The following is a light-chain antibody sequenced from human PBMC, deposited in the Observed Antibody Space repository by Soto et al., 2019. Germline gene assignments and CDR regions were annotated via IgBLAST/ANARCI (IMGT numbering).Light chain of an antibody. CDR3: QQYNDWWT. CDR2: GAS. J-gene: IGKJ1*01. CDR1: QSVSSN. Sequence: EIVMTQSPATLSVSPGERATLSCRASQSVSSNLAWYQQKPGQAPKLLIYGASTRATGIPARFSGSGSGTEFPLTSSSLQSEDFADYYCQQYNDWWTFGQGTKVEIK. V-gene: IGKV3-15*01.